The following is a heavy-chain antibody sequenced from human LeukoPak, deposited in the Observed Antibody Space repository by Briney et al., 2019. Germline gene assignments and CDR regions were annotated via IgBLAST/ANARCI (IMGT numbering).Heavy chain of an antibody. CDR3: AKDRDSGSSRATYGLDV. V-gene: IGHV3-23*01. J-gene: IGHJ6*01. CDR1: GFTFTFYA. Sequence: VGSLRLSCAASGFTFTFYAMSWVRHAPGKGLEWVSTISGIGGDRTYYVDSVRGRFTISRDNTKNTLYLQMNYLRAEDTAVYYCAKDRDSGSSRATYGLDVWGQGITVTVSS. CDR2: ISGIGGDRT. D-gene: IGHD6-6*01.